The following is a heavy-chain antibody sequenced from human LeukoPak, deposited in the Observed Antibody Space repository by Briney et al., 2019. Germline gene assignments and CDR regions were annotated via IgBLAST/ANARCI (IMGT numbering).Heavy chain of an antibody. J-gene: IGHJ6*02. CDR3: AKVSGGGLYYDGMDV. D-gene: IGHD1-14*01. Sequence: GGSLRLSCAASGFTFSDYAMSWVRQPPGKGLEWVSTISGSGDYTYYADSVKGRFTISRDSSKNTLYLQMNSLRAEDTAVYYCAKVSGGGLYYDGMDVWGQGTTVTVSS. V-gene: IGHV3-23*01. CDR1: GFTFSDYA. CDR2: ISGSGDYT.